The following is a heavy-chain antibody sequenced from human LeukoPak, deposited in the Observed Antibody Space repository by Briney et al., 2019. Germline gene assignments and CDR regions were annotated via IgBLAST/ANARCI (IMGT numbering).Heavy chain of an antibody. V-gene: IGHV3-7*05. CDR1: GFTFSSYG. J-gene: IGHJ4*02. CDR2: INQDGSEK. CDR3: ARVRRGWTNYFDY. D-gene: IGHD6-19*01. Sequence: PGGSLRLSCTASGFTFSSYGTSWVRQAPGKGLEWVANINQDGSEKYYVDSVKGRFTISRDNAKKSLYLQMNSLRAEDTAVYYCARVRRGWTNYFDYWGPGTLVTVSS.